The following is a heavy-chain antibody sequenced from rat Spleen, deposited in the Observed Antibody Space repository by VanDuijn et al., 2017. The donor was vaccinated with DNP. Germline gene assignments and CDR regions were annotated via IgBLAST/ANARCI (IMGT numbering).Heavy chain of an antibody. Sequence: EVQLQESGPGLVKPSQSLSLTCSVTGYSIPSHYWGWIRTFPGNKMEWVGHISYSGSTSYNPSPKSRFSIARDTSKNQFFLQLNSVTTEDTATYYCARQPTGMDYWGQGVMVIVSS. CDR1: GYSIPSHY. D-gene: IGHD1-7*01. V-gene: IGHV3-1*01. CDR3: ARQPTGMDY. J-gene: IGHJ2*01. CDR2: ISYSGST.